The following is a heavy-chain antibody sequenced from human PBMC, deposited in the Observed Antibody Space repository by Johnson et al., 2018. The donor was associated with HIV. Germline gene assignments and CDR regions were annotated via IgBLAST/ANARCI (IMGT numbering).Heavy chain of an antibody. D-gene: IGHD1-1*01. Sequence: VQLVESGGGVVRPGGSLRLSCAASGFTFDDYGMSWVRHAPGKGLEWVSGINWHGGSTGYADSVKGRFTISRDNAKNSLYLQRNSLRAEDTALYYCARDPPNWNDGGGSGAIDIWGQGTMVTVSS. CDR2: INWHGGST. J-gene: IGHJ3*02. CDR1: GFTFDDYG. V-gene: IGHV3-20*04. CDR3: ARDPPNWNDGGGSGAIDI.